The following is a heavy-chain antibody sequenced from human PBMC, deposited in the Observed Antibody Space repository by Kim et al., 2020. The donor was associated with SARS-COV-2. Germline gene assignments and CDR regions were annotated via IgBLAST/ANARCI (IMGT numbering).Heavy chain of an antibody. CDR3: ARRSFDSSRWYPYYYYMDV. CDR2: IYPGDSDT. D-gene: IGHD6-13*01. CDR1: GYSFTSYW. Sequence: GESLKISCKSSGYSFTSYWIGWVRQLPGKGLEWMGIIYPGDSDTRYSPSFQSQATITADKSISTAYLQWSSLNASDTAMYYCARRSFDSSRWYPYYYYMDVGGEGTTVTVSS. V-gene: IGHV5-51*01. J-gene: IGHJ6*03.